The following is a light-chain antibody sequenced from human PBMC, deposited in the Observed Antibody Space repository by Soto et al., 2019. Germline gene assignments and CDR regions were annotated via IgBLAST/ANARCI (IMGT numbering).Light chain of an antibody. CDR1: YSFGSYY. Sequence: EIVLTQSPGTLSLSPGERATLSCRASYSFGSYYAAWYQQKPGQAPRLLIYGASSRATGIPDRFSGSGSGTDFTLTISRLEPEDFAVYYCQQYGGGLFTFGPGTEVEMK. CDR3: QQYGGGLFT. V-gene: IGKV3-20*01. CDR2: GAS. J-gene: IGKJ3*01.